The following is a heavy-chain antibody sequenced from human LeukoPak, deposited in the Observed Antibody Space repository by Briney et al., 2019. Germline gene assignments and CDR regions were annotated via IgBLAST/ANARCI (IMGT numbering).Heavy chain of an antibody. J-gene: IGHJ4*02. CDR2: ISAYNGNT. CDR3: ARDSRVLWFGELLVDY. D-gene: IGHD3-10*01. Sequence: VSVKVSCKASGYTFTSYGISWVRQAPGQGLEWMGWISAYNGNTNYAQKLQGRVTMTTDTSTSTAYMELRSLRSDDTAVYYCARDSRVLWFGELLVDYWGQGTLVTVSS. CDR1: GYTFTSYG. V-gene: IGHV1-18*01.